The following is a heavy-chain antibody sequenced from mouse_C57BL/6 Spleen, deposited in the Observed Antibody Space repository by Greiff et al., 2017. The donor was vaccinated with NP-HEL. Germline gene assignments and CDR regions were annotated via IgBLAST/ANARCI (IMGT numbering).Heavy chain of an antibody. D-gene: IGHD3-2*02. Sequence: EVKLMESGGDLVKPGGSLKLSCAASGFTFSSYGMSWVRQTPDKRLEWVATISSGGSYTYYPDSVKGRFTISRDNAKNTLYLQMSSLKSEDTAMYYCARQRGAQAWFAYWGQGTLVTVSA. CDR1: GFTFSSYG. J-gene: IGHJ3*01. CDR2: ISSGGSYT. V-gene: IGHV5-6*01. CDR3: ARQRGAQAWFAY.